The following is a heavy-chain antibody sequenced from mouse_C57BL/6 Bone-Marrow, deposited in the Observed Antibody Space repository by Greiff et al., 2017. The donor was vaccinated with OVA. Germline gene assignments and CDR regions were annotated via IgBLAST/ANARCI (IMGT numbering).Heavy chain of an antibody. V-gene: IGHV14-4*01. D-gene: IGHD1-1*01. CDR2: IDPENGDT. J-gene: IGHJ2*01. CDR3: TITTVVADY. Sequence: VRLQQSGAELVRPGASVKLSCTASGFNIKDDYMHWVKQRPEQGLEWIGWIDPENGDTEYASKFQGKATITADTSSNTAYLQLSSLTSEDTAVYYCTITTVVADYWGQGTTLTVSP. CDR1: GFNIKDDY.